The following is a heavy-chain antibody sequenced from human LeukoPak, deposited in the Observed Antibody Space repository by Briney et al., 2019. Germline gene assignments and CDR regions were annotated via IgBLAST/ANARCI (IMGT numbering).Heavy chain of an antibody. CDR3: ARGRRDGYNTGLGY. D-gene: IGHD5-24*01. Sequence: ASVKVSCKASGYTFTKSYIHWVRQAPGQGLEWMGGIIPIFGTANYAQKFQGRVTITADESTSTAYMELSSLRSEDTAVYYCARGRRDGYNTGLGYWGQGTLVTVSS. CDR1: GYTFTKSY. V-gene: IGHV1-69*13. J-gene: IGHJ4*02. CDR2: IIPIFGTA.